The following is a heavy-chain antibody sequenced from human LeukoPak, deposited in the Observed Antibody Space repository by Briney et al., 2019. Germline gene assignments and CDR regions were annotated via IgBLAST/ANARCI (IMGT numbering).Heavy chain of an antibody. J-gene: IGHJ6*02. V-gene: IGHV3-48*04. CDR2: ITNNGSTI. Sequence: PGGSLRLSCAASGFTFTRYSMSWVRQTPGKGLEWVSYITNNGSTIYYTDSVKGRFTISRDNAKNSLYLQMNSLRVEDTAVYYCARGGVRGDSSGWYDKGINPYYYYGMDVWGQGTTVTVSS. CDR3: ARGGVRGDSSGWYDKGINPYYYYGMDV. CDR1: GFTFTRYS. D-gene: IGHD6-19*01.